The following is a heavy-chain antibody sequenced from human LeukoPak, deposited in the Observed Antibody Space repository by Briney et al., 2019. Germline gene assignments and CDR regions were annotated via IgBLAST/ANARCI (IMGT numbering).Heavy chain of an antibody. CDR3: ARVLGGMAYYYYGMDV. CDR1: GGSFSGYY. D-gene: IGHD5-24*01. J-gene: IGHJ6*02. CDR2: INHSGST. Sequence: PSETLSLTCAVYGGSFSGYYWSWIRQPPGKGLEWIGEINHSGSTNYNPSLKSRVTISVDTSENQFSLKLSSVTAADTAVYYCARVLGGMAYYYYGMDVWGQGTTVTVSS. V-gene: IGHV4-34*01.